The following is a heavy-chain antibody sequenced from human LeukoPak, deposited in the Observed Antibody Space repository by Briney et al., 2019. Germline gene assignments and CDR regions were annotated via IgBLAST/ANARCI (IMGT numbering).Heavy chain of an antibody. J-gene: IGHJ4*02. CDR2: IKSDGST. V-gene: IGHV3-74*01. D-gene: IGHD3-9*01. CDR1: GFTFSSYW. CDR3: ARDLDWILFDY. Sequence: GGSLRLSCAASGFTFSSYWMHWVRQAPGKGLVWVSRIKSDGSTNYADSVKGRFTISRDNAKNTVSLQMNSLRAEDTGVYYCARDLDWILFDYWGQGTLVTVSS.